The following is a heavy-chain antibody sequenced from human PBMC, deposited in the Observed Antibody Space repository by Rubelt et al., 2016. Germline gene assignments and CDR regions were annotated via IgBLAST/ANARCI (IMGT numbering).Heavy chain of an antibody. J-gene: IGHJ5*02. D-gene: IGHD3-9*01. Sequence: QVQLVQSGAEVKKPGASVRVSCKASGYTFTSYGITWVRQAPGQGLEWMGWISTYNDHIDYAQKFQGRVSMTTDTSTSTAYMELSSLRSDDTAVYYCARAAVFRYFDENWFDPWGQGTLVTVSS. V-gene: IGHV1-18*01. CDR3: ARAAVFRYFDENWFDP. CDR1: GYTFTSYG. CDR2: ISTYNDHI.